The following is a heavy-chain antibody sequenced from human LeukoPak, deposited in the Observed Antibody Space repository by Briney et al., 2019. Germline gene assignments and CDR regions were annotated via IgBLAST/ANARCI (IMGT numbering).Heavy chain of an antibody. V-gene: IGHV4-34*01. CDR3: ARVPQYYDFWSGYSLWFDP. CDR2: INHSGST. D-gene: IGHD3-3*01. Sequence: PSETLSLTCAVYGGSFSGYYWSWIRQPPGKGLEWIGEINHSGSTNYNPSLKSRVTISVDTSKNQFSLKLSSVTAADTAVYYCARVPQYYDFWSGYSLWFDPWGQGTLVTVSS. CDR1: GGSFSGYY. J-gene: IGHJ5*02.